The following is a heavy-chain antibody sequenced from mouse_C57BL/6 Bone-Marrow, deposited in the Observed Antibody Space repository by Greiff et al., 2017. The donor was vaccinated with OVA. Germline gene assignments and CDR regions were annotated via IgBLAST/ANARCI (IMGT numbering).Heavy chain of an antibody. CDR2: IFPGSGST. CDR3: ASPYYYGSSRYFDY. V-gene: IGHV1-9*01. CDR1: GYTFTGYW. Sequence: VQLQESGAELMKPGASVKLSCKATGYTFTGYWIEWVKQRPGHGLEWIGEIFPGSGSTNYHEKFKGKATFTADTSSNTAYMQLSSLTTENSAIYYCASPYYYGSSRYFDYWGQGTTLTVSS. J-gene: IGHJ2*01. D-gene: IGHD1-1*01.